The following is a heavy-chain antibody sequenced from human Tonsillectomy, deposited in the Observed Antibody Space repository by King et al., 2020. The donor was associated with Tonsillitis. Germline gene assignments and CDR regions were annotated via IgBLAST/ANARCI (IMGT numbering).Heavy chain of an antibody. J-gene: IGHJ4*02. D-gene: IGHD2-21*02. CDR1: GYAFTTYG. CDR2: VSGYNGRT. CDR3: ARDHFVAATASPWLPEHYYDY. V-gene: IGHV1-18*04. Sequence: QLVQSGGDVKTPGAAVKVSCTTSGYAFTTYGIAWVRQAPGQGFEWMGWVSGYNGRTNIAQKFRDRVSMTTDTSTNTAYMELRRLTSDDTAVYYCARDHFVAATASPWLPEHYYDYWGQGTLVTVSS.